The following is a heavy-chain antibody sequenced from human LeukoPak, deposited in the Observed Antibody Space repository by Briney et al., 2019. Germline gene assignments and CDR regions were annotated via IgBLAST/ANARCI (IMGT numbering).Heavy chain of an antibody. V-gene: IGHV3-30*18. Sequence: PGGSLRLSCAASGFTFSNYGMHWVRQAPGKGLEWVAVISYDGINKYYADPVKGRFTISRDNSKNTLYLQMNSLRPEDTAMYYCAKDQVGATTDYFDYWGQGTLVTVSS. CDR2: ISYDGINK. D-gene: IGHD1-26*01. J-gene: IGHJ4*02. CDR1: GFTFSNYG. CDR3: AKDQVGATTDYFDY.